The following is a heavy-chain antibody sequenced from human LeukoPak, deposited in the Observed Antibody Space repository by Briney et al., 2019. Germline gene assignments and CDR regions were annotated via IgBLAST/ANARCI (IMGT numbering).Heavy chain of an antibody. CDR2: ISSSGSTI. CDR3: ARSLTTVTTDY. J-gene: IGHJ4*02. D-gene: IGHD4-17*01. V-gene: IGHV3-11*04. CDR1: GFTFSDYY. Sequence: KAGGSLRLSCAASGFTFSDYYMSWIRQAPGKGLEWVLYISSSGSTIYYADSVKGRFTISRDNAKNSLYLQMNSLRAEDTAVYYCARSLTTVTTDYWGQGTLVTVSS.